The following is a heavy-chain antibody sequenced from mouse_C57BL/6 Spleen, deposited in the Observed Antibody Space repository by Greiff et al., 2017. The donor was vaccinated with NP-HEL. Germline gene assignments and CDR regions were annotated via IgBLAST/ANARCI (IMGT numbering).Heavy chain of an antibody. CDR2: IYPGSGNT. J-gene: IGHJ1*03. V-gene: IGHV1-76*01. CDR3: ARREELLYWYFDV. D-gene: IGHD1-1*01. CDR1: GYTFTDYY. Sequence: QVQLKESGAELVRPGASVKLSCKASGYTFTDYYINWVKQRPGQGLEWIARIYPGSGNTYYNEKFKGKATLTAEKSSSTAYMQLSSLTSEDSAVYFCARREELLYWYFDVWGTGTTVTVSS.